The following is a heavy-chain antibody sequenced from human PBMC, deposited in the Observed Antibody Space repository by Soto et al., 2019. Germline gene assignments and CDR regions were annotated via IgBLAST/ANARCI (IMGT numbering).Heavy chain of an antibody. CDR2: IKGDGSEK. CDR3: TIKEV. CDR1: GFSFSGSW. J-gene: IGHJ4*02. Sequence: EVQLVESGGGLVQPGGSLRLSCAARGFSFSGSWMSWVRQAQGKGLEWVANIKGDGSEKYYVDSVKGRFSISRDNVRNSLYLQMNSLSAEDTAVYYCTIKEVWCQGTLVTVSS. V-gene: IGHV3-7*01.